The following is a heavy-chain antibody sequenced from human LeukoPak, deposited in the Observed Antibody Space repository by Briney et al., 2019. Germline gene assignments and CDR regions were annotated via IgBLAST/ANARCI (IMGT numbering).Heavy chain of an antibody. J-gene: IGHJ4*02. Sequence: ASVKVSCKASGGTFSNYAISWLRQAPGQGLEWMGGNIPIFVTSNYAQKFQGRLTITTDKSTSTAYMELSSLRSEDTAVYYCARELTYYYGSGSYYYFDYWGQGTLVTVSS. CDR2: NIPIFVTS. V-gene: IGHV1-69*05. D-gene: IGHD3-10*01. CDR1: GGTFSNYA. CDR3: ARELTYYYGSGSYYYFDY.